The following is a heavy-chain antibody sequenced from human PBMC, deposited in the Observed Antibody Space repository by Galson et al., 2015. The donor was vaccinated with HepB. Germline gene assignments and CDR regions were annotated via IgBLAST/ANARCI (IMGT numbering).Heavy chain of an antibody. CDR3: ARGYYYYYYMDV. Sequence: SLRLSCAASGFTFSSYGMHWVRQAPGKGLEWVAVISYDGSNKYYADSVKGRFTISRDNSKNTLYLQMNSLRAEDTAVYYCARGYYYYYYMDVWGKGTTVTVSS. CDR2: ISYDGSNK. J-gene: IGHJ6*03. V-gene: IGHV3-30*03. CDR1: GFTFSSYG.